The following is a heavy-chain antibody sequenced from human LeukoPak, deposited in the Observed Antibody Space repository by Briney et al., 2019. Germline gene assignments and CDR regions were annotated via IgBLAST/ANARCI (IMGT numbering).Heavy chain of an antibody. CDR1: GYTFTSYD. J-gene: IGHJ6*03. D-gene: IGHD5-12*01. Sequence: ASVKVSCKASGYTFTSYDINWVRQATGQGLEWMGWMNPNSGNTGYARKFQGRVTITRNTSISTAYMELSSLRSEDTAVYYCARGSNSGYDYYYYYMDVWGKGTTVTVSS. V-gene: IGHV1-8*03. CDR3: ARGSNSGYDYYYYYMDV. CDR2: MNPNSGNT.